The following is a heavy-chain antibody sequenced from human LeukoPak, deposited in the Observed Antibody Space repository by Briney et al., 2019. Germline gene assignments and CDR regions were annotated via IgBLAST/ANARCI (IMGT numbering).Heavy chain of an antibody. D-gene: IGHD5-24*01. J-gene: IGHJ4*02. V-gene: IGHV4-59*08. CDR2: ISYRGST. Sequence: TSETLSLTCAVSGGSISSYYWSWIRQPPGKGLEWIGYISYRGSTKYSPSLKSRVTIAVDTSKNQFSLKLTSVTAADTAVYYCARSSVEMSTGYFENWGQGTLLTVPS. CDR1: GGSISSYY. CDR3: ARSSVEMSTGYFEN.